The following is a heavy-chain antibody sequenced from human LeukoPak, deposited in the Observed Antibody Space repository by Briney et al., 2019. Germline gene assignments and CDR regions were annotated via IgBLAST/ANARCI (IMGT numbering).Heavy chain of an antibody. CDR3: ARDPPYYYDSSGYSLGWSDP. CDR1: GYIFPDYY. D-gene: IGHD3-22*01. J-gene: IGHJ5*02. V-gene: IGHV1-2*06. CDR2: INPNSGGT. Sequence: ASVKVSCKGSGYIFPDYYIYWVRQAPGQGLEWMGRINPNSGGTNYAQKFQGRVTMTRDTSISTVYMELSRLRSDDTAVYYCARDPPYYYDSSGYSLGWSDPRGQGTLVTVSS.